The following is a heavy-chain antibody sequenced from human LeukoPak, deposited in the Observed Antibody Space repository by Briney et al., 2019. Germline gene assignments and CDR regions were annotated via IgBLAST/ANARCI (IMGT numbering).Heavy chain of an antibody. CDR2: IYYSGST. CDR1: GGSISCSSYY. V-gene: IGHV4-39*01. CDR3: ARGLGTGWPAFDI. D-gene: IGHD3/OR15-3a*01. Sequence: TSETLSLTCTVSGGSISCSSYYWVWIRQPPGKGLEWIGSIYYSGSTYDNPSLKSRVTISVDMSKNQFSLKLSSVTAADTAVYYCARGLGTGWPAFDIWGQGTMVTVSS. J-gene: IGHJ3*02.